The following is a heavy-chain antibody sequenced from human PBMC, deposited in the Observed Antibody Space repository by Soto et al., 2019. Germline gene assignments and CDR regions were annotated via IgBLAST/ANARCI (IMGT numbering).Heavy chain of an antibody. CDR1: GFTFSGYS. V-gene: IGHV3-48*02. CDR2: ISSGSKTI. Sequence: GGSLRLSCAASGFTFSGYSVNWVRQAPGKGLEWVSYISSGSKTIYYAESVKGRFTVSRDNARNSQYLQMNSLRDEDTAVDYCAREDILGVRSFDYWGKGTLVPVSS. D-gene: IGHD3-9*01. J-gene: IGHJ4*02. CDR3: AREDILGVRSFDY.